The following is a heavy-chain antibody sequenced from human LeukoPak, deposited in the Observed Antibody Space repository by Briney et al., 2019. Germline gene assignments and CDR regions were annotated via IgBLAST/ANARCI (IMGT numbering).Heavy chain of an antibody. J-gene: IGHJ4*02. CDR2: ISGSGHNT. D-gene: IGHD3-10*01. Sequence: PGGSLGLSCAASGFTFSSYAMTWVRQAPGKGLEWVSAISGSGHNTYYADSVKGRFTISRDNSKNTVYLQMNSLRAEDTALYYCAKWREGTMVYFDYWGQGTLVTVSS. CDR3: AKWREGTMVYFDY. CDR1: GFTFSSYA. V-gene: IGHV3-23*01.